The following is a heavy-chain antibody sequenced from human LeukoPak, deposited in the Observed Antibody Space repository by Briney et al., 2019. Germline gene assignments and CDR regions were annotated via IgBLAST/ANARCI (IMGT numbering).Heavy chain of an antibody. CDR3: ARIGAGSSRDY. V-gene: IGHV3-23*01. J-gene: IGHJ4*02. Sequence: GGSLRLSCAASGFTFSSYAMSWVRQAPGKGLEWVSAISGSGGNTYYADSVKGRFTISRDNSKNTLYLQMNSLRAEDTAVYYCARIGAGSSRDYWGQGTLVTVSS. CDR2: ISGSGGNT. CDR1: GFTFSSYA. D-gene: IGHD6-13*01.